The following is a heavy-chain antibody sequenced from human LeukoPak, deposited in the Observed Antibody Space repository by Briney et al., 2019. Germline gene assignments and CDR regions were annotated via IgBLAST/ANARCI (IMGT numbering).Heavy chain of an antibody. V-gene: IGHV4-39*07. D-gene: IGHD5-24*01. CDR3: ASRRDGYSPFDY. CDR1: GGSISSSYY. CDR2: KYYRGST. J-gene: IGHJ4*02. Sequence: PSETLSLTCTVSGGSISSSYYWGWIRQPPGKGLEWIGNKYYRGSTNYNPSLKSRVTISVDTSKNQFSLKLSSVTAADTAVYYCASRRDGYSPFDYWGQGTLVTVSS.